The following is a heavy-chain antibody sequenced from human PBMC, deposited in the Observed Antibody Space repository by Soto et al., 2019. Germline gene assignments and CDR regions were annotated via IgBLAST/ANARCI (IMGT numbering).Heavy chain of an antibody. CDR1: GFKFSDYY. J-gene: IGHJ4*02. CDR2: ISSSGSDT. D-gene: IGHD5-12*01. CDR3: ARSLRGYNGYSGY. V-gene: IGHV3-11*05. Sequence: QVQLVESGGGLVKPGGCLRLSCAASGFKFSDYYMSWIRQTPGKGLEWVSYISSSGSDTNYADSVKGRFTVSRDSAKNSLDLLMNSLRAEDTAVYYCARSLRGYNGYSGYWGQGTLVTVSS.